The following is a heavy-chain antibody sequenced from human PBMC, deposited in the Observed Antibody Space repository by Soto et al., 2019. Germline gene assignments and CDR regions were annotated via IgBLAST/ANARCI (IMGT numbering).Heavy chain of an antibody. V-gene: IGHV4-39*01. J-gene: IGHJ5*02. CDR2: IYYSGST. D-gene: IGHD6-6*01. CDR1: GGSISSSSYY. Sequence: SETLSLTCTVSGGSISSSSYYWGWIRQPPGKGLEWIGSIYYSGSTYYNPSLKSRVTISVDTSKNQFSLKLSSVTAADTAVYYCARHRSSSIAARLNWFDPWGQGTLVTVSS. CDR3: ARHRSSSIAARLNWFDP.